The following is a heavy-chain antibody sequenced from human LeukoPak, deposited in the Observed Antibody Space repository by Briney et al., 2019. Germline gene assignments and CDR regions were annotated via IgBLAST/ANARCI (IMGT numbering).Heavy chain of an antibody. J-gene: IGHJ4*02. CDR1: GFRFSGIG. Sequence: GGSLRLSCAASGFRFSGIGMHWVRQAPGKGLDWVAYIRNDGGNKQYADSVKGRFSISRDNSKNTLSLEMNSLRAEDTAVYYCAKDLWYTSSSEEYWGQGTLVTVSS. D-gene: IGHD6-6*01. CDR2: IRNDGGNK. CDR3: AKDLWYTSSSEEY. V-gene: IGHV3-30*02.